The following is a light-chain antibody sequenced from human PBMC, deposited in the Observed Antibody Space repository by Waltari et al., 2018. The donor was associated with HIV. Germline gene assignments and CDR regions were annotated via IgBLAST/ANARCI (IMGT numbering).Light chain of an antibody. CDR3: AAWDDSLNGLL. Sequence: QSVLTQPPSASGTPGQGVTISCSGSSSNIGSNAVNWYRQLPGTAPKVLNYSNNQRPSGVPDRFSGSKSGTSASLAISGLQSEDDADDYCAAWDDSLNGLLFGGGTKLTVL. V-gene: IGLV1-44*01. J-gene: IGLJ2*01. CDR2: SNN. CDR1: SSNIGSNA.